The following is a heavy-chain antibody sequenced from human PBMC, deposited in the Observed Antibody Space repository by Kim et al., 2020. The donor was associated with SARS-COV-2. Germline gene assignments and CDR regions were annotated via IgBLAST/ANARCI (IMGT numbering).Heavy chain of an antibody. CDR3: ARAPDYYDSVRC. V-gene: IGHV1-69*01. D-gene: IGHD3-22*01. J-gene: IGHJ4*02. Sequence: NYAQKFQGRVTITADESTSTAYMELSSLRSEDTAVYYCARAPDYYDSVRCWGQGTLVTVSS.